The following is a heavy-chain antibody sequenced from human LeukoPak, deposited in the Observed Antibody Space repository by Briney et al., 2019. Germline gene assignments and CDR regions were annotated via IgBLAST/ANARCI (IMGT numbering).Heavy chain of an antibody. CDR3: ARTMTVYSGSYYPFDY. V-gene: IGHV1-69*01. Sequence: SSVKVSCKASGGTFSSYAISWVRQAPGQGLEWMGGIIPIFGTANYAQKFQGRVTITADESTSTAYMELSSLRSEDTAMYYCARTMTVYSGSYYPFDYWGQGTLVTVSS. J-gene: IGHJ4*02. CDR1: GGTFSSYA. D-gene: IGHD1-26*01. CDR2: IIPIFGTA.